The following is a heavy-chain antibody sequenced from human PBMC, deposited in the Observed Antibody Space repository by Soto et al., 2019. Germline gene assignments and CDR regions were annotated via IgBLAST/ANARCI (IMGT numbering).Heavy chain of an antibody. D-gene: IGHD4-17*01. J-gene: IGHJ2*01. Sequence: QLQLQESGPGLVKPSETLSLTCTVSGGSISSSSYYWGWIRQPPGKGLEWIGSIYYSGSTYYNPSLQSRVTISVDTSKNQFSLKLSSVTAADTAVYYCARHGRGHYGDPRGGGWYFDLWGRGTLVTVSS. CDR2: IYYSGST. V-gene: IGHV4-39*01. CDR3: ARHGRGHYGDPRGGGWYFDL. CDR1: GGSISSSSYY.